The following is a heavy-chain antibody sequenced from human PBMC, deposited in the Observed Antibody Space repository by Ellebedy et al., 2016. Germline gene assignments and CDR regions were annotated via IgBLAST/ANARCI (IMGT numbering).Heavy chain of an antibody. J-gene: IGHJ4*02. D-gene: IGHD6-13*01. CDR3: ARGIAAAGPFDY. CDR1: GYTFTSYY. V-gene: IGHV1-46*01. CDR2: INPSGGST. Sequence: ASVKVSXXASGYTFTSYYMHWVRQAPGQGLEWMGIINPSGGSTSYAQKFQGRVTMTRDTSTSTVYMELSSLRSEDTAVYYCARGIAAAGPFDYWGQGTLVTVSS.